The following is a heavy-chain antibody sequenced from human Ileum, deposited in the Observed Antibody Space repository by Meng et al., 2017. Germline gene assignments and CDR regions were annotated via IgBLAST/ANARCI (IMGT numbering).Heavy chain of an antibody. CDR2: ISGNGDNT. CDR3: AFDF. CDR1: GFTFSFYA. V-gene: IGHV3-23*04. J-gene: IGHJ5*01. Sequence: GELVESWGGCVQAGVSLRLSWAAFGFTFSFYAMRWVRPAPGKGLEWVSLISGNGDNTDYADSVKGRFTISRDNSKDMLYLQMNSLRVEDTAIYYCAFDFWGQGTLVTVSS.